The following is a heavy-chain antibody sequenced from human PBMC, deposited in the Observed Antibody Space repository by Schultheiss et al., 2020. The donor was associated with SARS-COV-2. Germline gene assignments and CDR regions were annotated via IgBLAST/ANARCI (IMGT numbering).Heavy chain of an antibody. D-gene: IGHD2-2*01. CDR3: ARGGLAGKYQLPYYYYGMDV. CDR2: IIPIFGTA. J-gene: IGHJ6*02. Sequence: SVKVSCKASGYIIIDYSLLCVRQAPGQGLEWMGGIIPIFGTANYAQKFQGRVTITADESTSTAYMELSSLRSEDTAVYYCARGGLAGKYQLPYYYYGMDVWGQGTTVTVSS. V-gene: IGHV1-69*13. CDR1: GYIIIDYS.